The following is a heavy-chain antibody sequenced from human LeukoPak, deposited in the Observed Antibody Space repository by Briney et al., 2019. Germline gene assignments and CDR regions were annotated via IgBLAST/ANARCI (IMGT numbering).Heavy chain of an antibody. CDR1: GGSISSYY. CDR2: IYYSGST. J-gene: IGHJ5*02. Sequence: KASETLSLTCTVSGGSISSYYWSWIRQPPGKGLEWIGYIYYSGSTNYNPSLKSRVTISVDTSKNQFSLKLSSVTAADTAVYYCASLRRGCNWFDPWGQGTLVTVSS. V-gene: IGHV4-59*08. D-gene: IGHD6-19*01. CDR3: ASLRRGCNWFDP.